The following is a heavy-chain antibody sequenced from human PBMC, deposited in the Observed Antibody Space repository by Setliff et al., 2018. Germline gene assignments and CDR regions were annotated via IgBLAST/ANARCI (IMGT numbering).Heavy chain of an antibody. V-gene: IGHV4-39*01. J-gene: IGHJ3*01. CDR1: GGSISSSSYY. CDR3: ARIAYFDFWRGFGVGAFDL. CDR2: IYYSGKT. D-gene: IGHD3-3*01. Sequence: SETLSLTCTVSGGSISSSSYYWGWIRQPPGKGLEWIGSIYYSGKTYSNPSFKSRVTMSVDKSKNQFSLKLASVTAADRAVYYCARIAYFDFWRGFGVGAFDLWGHGSVGT.